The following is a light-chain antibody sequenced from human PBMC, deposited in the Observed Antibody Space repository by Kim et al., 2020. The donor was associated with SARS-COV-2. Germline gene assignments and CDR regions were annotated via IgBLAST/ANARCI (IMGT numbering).Light chain of an antibody. CDR1: QSISSS. CDR2: GAS. V-gene: IGKV3-15*01. CDR3: QQYNICPPFT. Sequence: EIVMTQSPATLSVSPGERATLSCRASQSISSSLAWYQKKPGQAPRLLIYGASTRATGIPARFSGSGSGTEFTLTISSLQSEDFAVYYCQQYNICPPFTFGLGTKVDIK. J-gene: IGKJ1*01.